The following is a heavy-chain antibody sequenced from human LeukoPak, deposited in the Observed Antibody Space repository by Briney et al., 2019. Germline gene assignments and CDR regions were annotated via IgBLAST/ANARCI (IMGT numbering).Heavy chain of an antibody. Sequence: GGSLRLSCAASGFTFSSYEMNWVRQAPGKGLEWVSFISSDGSTIYSADSVKGRFTISRDNAKNSLYLQMNSLRAEDTAVYYCASTASITMIVVVKYDAFDIWGQGTMVTVSS. CDR2: ISSDGSTI. CDR1: GFTFSSYE. V-gene: IGHV3-48*03. J-gene: IGHJ3*02. CDR3: ASTASITMIVVVKYDAFDI. D-gene: IGHD3-22*01.